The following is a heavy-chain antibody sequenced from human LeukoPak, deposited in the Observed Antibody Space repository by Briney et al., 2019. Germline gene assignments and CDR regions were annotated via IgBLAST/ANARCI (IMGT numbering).Heavy chain of an antibody. CDR1: GFTFSDYY. V-gene: IGHV3-11*01. D-gene: IGHD2-15*01. J-gene: IGHJ4*02. Sequence: PGGSLRLSCAASGFTFSDYYMSWIRQAPGKGLEWVSYISSSGSTIYYADSVKGRFTISRDNAKNSLYLQMNSLRAEDTAVYYCASELQFYAGYCSGGSCYSGGGYWGQGTLVTVSS. CDR2: ISSSGSTI. CDR3: ASELQFYAGYCSGGSCYSGGGY.